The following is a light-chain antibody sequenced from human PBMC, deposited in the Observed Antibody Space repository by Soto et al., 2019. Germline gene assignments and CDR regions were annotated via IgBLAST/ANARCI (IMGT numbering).Light chain of an antibody. J-gene: IGKJ1*01. CDR2: GAS. CDR1: QSVSSN. V-gene: IGKV3-15*01. CDR3: QQYNNWPRT. Sequence: EIVMTQSPATLSVSPGERATLSCRASQSVSSNLAWYHQKPGQAPRLLIYGASTRATGIPATFSGSRSGTEFTLTISSLQSEDFAVYYCQQYNNWPRTFGQGTKVEIK.